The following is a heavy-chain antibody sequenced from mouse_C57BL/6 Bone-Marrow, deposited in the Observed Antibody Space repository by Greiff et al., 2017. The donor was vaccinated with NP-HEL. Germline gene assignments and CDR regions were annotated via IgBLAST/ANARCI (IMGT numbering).Heavy chain of an antibody. V-gene: IGHV1-80*01. D-gene: IGHD2-2*01. Sequence: LVESGAELVKPGASVKISCKASGYAFSSYWMNWVKQRPGKGLEWIGQIYPGDGDTNYNGKFKGKATLTADKSSSTAYMQLSSLTSEDSAVYFCARFLYGYAFDYWGQGTTLTVSS. CDR2: IYPGDGDT. CDR1: GYAFSSYW. J-gene: IGHJ2*01. CDR3: ARFLYGYAFDY.